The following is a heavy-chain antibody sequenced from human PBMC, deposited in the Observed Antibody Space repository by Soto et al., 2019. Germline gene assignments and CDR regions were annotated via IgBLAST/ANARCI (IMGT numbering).Heavy chain of an antibody. D-gene: IGHD5-18*01. V-gene: IGHV3-43D*04. CDR3: AKGGGYTYALLSY. J-gene: IGHJ4*02. Sequence: EVQLVESGGVVVQPGGSLRLSCAASGFIFDDYAMQWVRQAPGKGLEWVSLIDGDGTSTYYADSVKGRFTISRDNSKNSLYLQMNSLRPEDSALYYCAKGGGYTYALLSYWGQGTLVTVPS. CDR1: GFIFDDYA. CDR2: IDGDGTST.